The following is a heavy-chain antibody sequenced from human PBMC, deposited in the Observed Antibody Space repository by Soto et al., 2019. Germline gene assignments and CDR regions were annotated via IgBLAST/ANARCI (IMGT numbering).Heavy chain of an antibody. D-gene: IGHD6-13*01. J-gene: IGHJ5*02. V-gene: IGHV1-69*02. CDR3: ARTVLAAGMFDP. Sequence: GASVKVSCKASGGTFSSYTISWVRQAPGQGLEWMGRIIPILGIANYAQKFQGRVTITADKSTSTAYMELRSLRSDDTAVYYCARTVLAAGMFDPWGQGTLVTVSS. CDR2: IIPILGIA. CDR1: GGTFSSYT.